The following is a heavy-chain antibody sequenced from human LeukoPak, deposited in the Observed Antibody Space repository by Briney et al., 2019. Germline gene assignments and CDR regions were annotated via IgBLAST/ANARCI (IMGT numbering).Heavy chain of an antibody. D-gene: IGHD1-26*01. CDR3: AKLGATWFYFDY. CDR1: GGSISSYY. Sequence: SETLSLTCSVSGGSISSYYWTWIRQPPGKGLEWIGYIYYSGSTNYNPSLKSRVTISVDTSKNQFSLELTSVTAADTAVYYCAKLGATWFYFDYWSQGTLVTVSS. V-gene: IGHV4-59*01. CDR2: IYYSGST. J-gene: IGHJ4*02.